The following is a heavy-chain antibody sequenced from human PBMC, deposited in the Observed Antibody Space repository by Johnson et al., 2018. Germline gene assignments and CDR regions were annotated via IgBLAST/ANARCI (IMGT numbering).Heavy chain of an antibody. J-gene: IGHJ6*03. CDR3: ARLGLEWLSETNYYYYDMYV. CDR2: IWYDGSNK. CDR1: GFPFNSYG. Sequence: QVQLVQSGGGVVQPGRSLRLSCAASGFPFNSYGIHWVRQAPGKGLEWVAVIWYDGSNKYYADSVKGRFTISRDNAKNSLYLQMNSLRAEDTVVYYCARLGLEWLSETNYYYYDMYVGGTGTTVTVSS. V-gene: IGHV3-33*01. D-gene: IGHD3-3*01.